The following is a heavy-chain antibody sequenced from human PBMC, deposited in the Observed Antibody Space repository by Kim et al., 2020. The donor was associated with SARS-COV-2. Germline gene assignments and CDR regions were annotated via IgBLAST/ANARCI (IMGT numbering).Heavy chain of an antibody. V-gene: IGHV1-69*13. Sequence: SVKVSCKASGGTFSSYAISWVRQAPGQGLEWMGGIIPIFGTANYAQKFQGRVTITADESTSTAYMELSSLRSEDTAVYYCAREPITMVRGVIIKPNYFDYWGQGTLVTVSS. CDR3: AREPITMVRGVIIKPNYFDY. CDR1: GGTFSSYA. J-gene: IGHJ4*02. D-gene: IGHD3-10*01. CDR2: IIPIFGTA.